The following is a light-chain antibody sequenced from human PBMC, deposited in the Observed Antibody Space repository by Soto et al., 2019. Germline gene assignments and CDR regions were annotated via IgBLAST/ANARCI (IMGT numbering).Light chain of an antibody. J-gene: IGKJ4*01. CDR2: GAS. CDR3: QQYNDWPRT. Sequence: EVVLTRSPATLSVSPGARATVSCRASQSVRSHLAWYQQKPGQAPSLLIFGASTRATGVPARFSGSESGTEFTLAISTLQSEDVAVYFCQQYNDWPRTFGGGTKVDIK. V-gene: IGKV3-15*01. CDR1: QSVRSH.